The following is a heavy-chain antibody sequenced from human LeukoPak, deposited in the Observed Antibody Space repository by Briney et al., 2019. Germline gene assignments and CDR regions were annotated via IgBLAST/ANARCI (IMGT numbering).Heavy chain of an antibody. Sequence: GGSLRLSCAASGFTFSSYDMHWVRQAPGKGLEWVAVISYDGSNKYYADSVKGRFTISRDNSKNTLYLQMNSLRAEDTAVYYCARDSVAAFDYWGQGTLVTVSS. J-gene: IGHJ4*02. V-gene: IGHV3-30*04. CDR2: ISYDGSNK. CDR1: GFTFSSYD. CDR3: ARDSVAAFDY. D-gene: IGHD4-23*01.